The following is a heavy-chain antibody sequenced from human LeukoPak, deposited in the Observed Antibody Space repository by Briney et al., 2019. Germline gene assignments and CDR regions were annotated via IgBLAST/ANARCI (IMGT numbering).Heavy chain of an antibody. V-gene: IGHV4-39*07. CDR3: ARVLVSQLHFDY. D-gene: IGHD2-2*01. CDR1: DGSISSGSYY. Sequence: PSETLSLTCTVSDGSISSGSYYWGWIRQPPGKGLEWIANIYYSGSTYYNPSLKSRVTISVDTSKNQFSLKLSSVTAADTAVYYCARVLVSQLHFDYRGQGTLVTVSS. J-gene: IGHJ4*02. CDR2: IYYSGST.